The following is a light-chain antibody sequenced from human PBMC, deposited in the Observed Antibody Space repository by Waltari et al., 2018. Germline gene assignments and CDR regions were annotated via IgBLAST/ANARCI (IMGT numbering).Light chain of an antibody. V-gene: IGLV2-14*01. J-gene: IGLJ2*01. Sequence: QSALTQPAPVSGSPGQSITISCTGTSSDVGVYNYFSWYQQHRGKAPKLMIYDVSKRPSGVSNRFSGSKSGNTASLTISGLQAEDEADYYCSSYTSSSTPVVFGGGTKLTVL. CDR1: SSDVGVYNY. CDR2: DVS. CDR3: SSYTSSSTPVV.